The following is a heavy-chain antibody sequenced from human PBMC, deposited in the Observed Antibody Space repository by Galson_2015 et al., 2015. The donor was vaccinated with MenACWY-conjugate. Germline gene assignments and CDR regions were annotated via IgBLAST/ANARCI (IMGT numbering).Heavy chain of an antibody. Sequence: SVKVSCKVSGYTLTELSMHWVRQAPGKGLEWMGGFDPEDGETIYAQKFQGRVTMTEDTSTDTAYMELSSLRSEDTAVYYCATGGSVAGNNYYYYYGMDVWGQGTTVTVSS. CDR3: ATGGSVAGNNYYYYYGMDV. D-gene: IGHD6-19*01. CDR2: FDPEDGET. J-gene: IGHJ6*02. CDR1: GYTLTELS. V-gene: IGHV1-24*01.